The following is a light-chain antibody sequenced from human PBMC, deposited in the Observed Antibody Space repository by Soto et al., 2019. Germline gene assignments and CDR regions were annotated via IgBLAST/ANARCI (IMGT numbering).Light chain of an antibody. Sequence: QSALTQPPSVSGSPGQSITISCTGTSSDVGSYNFVSWYQQHPGKAPKLMIYEGSKRPSGVSNRFSGSKSGNTASLTISGLQAEAEADYYCCSYAGSSTLVFGGGTKLTVL. CDR1: SSDVGSYNF. CDR3: CSYAGSSTLV. CDR2: EGS. V-gene: IGLV2-23*01. J-gene: IGLJ2*01.